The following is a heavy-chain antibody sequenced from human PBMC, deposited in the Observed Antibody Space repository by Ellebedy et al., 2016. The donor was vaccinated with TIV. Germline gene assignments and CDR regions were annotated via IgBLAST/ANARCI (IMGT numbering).Heavy chain of an antibody. CDR2: IHYSGST. V-gene: IGHV4-59*01. CDR1: GDSITSYH. Sequence: MPSETLSLTCSVSGDSITSYHWAWVPQSPGKGLDWFGDIHYSGSTKYNPSLKSRVSISVDPSKTHFSLRVTSVTAADTAVYYCARIPAPFDYWGQGTLVTVSS. J-gene: IGHJ4*02. D-gene: IGHD2-21*01. CDR3: ARIPAPFDY.